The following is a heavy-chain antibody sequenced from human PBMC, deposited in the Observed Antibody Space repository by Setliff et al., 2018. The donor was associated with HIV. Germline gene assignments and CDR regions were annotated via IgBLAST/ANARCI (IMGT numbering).Heavy chain of an antibody. CDR2: INHSGRT. Sequence: PSETLSLTCAVSGYSISSGYYWGWIRQPPGKGLEWIGSINHSGRTKYSPSLRSRVSISVDTSKNQFSLKLSSVTAADTAVYYCARRPAGAVAGGYGMDVWGQGTTVTVSS. V-gene: IGHV4-38-2*01. CDR3: ARRPAGAVAGGYGMDV. D-gene: IGHD6-19*01. J-gene: IGHJ6*02. CDR1: GYSISSGYY.